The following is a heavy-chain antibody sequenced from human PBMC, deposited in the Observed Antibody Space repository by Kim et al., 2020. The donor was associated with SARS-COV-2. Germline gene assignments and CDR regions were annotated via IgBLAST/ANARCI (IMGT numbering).Heavy chain of an antibody. CDR2: ISSSSSYI. J-gene: IGHJ6*02. CDR1: GFTFSIYS. D-gene: IGHD2-2*01. Sequence: GGSLRLSCAASGFTFSIYSMNWVRQAPGKGLEWVSSISSSSSYIYYADSVKGRFTISRDNAKNSLYLQMNSLRAEDTAVYYCARGEEVDCSSTSCYRWWYYYGMDVWGQGTTVTVSS. V-gene: IGHV3-21*04. CDR3: ARGEEVDCSSTSCYRWWYYYGMDV.